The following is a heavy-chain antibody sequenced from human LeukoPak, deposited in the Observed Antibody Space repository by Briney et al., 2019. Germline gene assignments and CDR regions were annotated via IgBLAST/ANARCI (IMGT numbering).Heavy chain of an antibody. D-gene: IGHD1-14*01. CDR2: IYSSGTT. Sequence: PSQTLSLTCDVSGGSISSGTFYWSWLRQPPGKTLEWVGRIYSSGTTTYNPSLKSRVTIVMDTAKNQFSLRLNSVTAADTAVYFCARKRLEPNVRFDPWGQGAQVTVSS. V-gene: IGHV4-61*02. J-gene: IGHJ5*01. CDR1: GGSISSGTFY. CDR3: ARKRLEPNVRFDP.